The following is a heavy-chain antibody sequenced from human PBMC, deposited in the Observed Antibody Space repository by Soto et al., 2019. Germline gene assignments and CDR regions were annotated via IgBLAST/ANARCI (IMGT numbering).Heavy chain of an antibody. D-gene: IGHD6-19*01. V-gene: IGHV3-21*04. Sequence: GGSLRLSCVASGFTFSSYSMNWVRQAPGKGLEWVSSISSTSSYIYYADSVKGRFTISRDNAKNSLYLQMNSLRAEDTAVYYCASRSSGWYFDYWGQGTLVTVSS. J-gene: IGHJ4*02. CDR3: ASRSSGWYFDY. CDR1: GFTFSSYS. CDR2: ISSTSSYI.